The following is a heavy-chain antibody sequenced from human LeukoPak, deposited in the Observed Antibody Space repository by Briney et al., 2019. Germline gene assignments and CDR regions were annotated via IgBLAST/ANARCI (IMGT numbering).Heavy chain of an antibody. Sequence: ASVKVSCKASGYTFTSYYINWVRQATGQGLEWMGWMNPNSGNTGYAQKFQGRVTMTRNTSISTAYMELRSLRSEDTAVYYCAIYHYLWSGYYSRLEFDPWGQGTLVTVSS. CDR2: MNPNSGNT. CDR3: AIYHYLWSGYYSRLEFDP. J-gene: IGHJ5*02. V-gene: IGHV1-8*01. D-gene: IGHD3-3*01. CDR1: GYTFTSYY.